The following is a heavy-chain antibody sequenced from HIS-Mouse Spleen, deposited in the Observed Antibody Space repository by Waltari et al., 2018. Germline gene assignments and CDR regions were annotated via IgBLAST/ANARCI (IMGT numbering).Heavy chain of an antibody. J-gene: IGHJ2*01. CDR3: AREIPYSSSWYDWYFDL. CDR2: IYYSGST. Sequence: QLQLQESGPGLVKPSETLSLTCTVSGGSISSSSYYWGWIHQPPGKGLEGIGSIYYSGSTYYNPSLKSRVTISVDTSKNQFSLKLSSVTAADTAVYYCAREIPYSSSWYDWYFDLWGRGTLVTVSS. CDR1: GGSISSSSYY. V-gene: IGHV4-39*07. D-gene: IGHD6-13*01.